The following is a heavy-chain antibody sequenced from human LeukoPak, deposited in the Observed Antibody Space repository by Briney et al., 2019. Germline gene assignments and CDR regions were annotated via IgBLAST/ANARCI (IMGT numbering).Heavy chain of an antibody. CDR2: IIPIFGTA. Sequence: SVKVSCKASGGTFSSYAISWVRQAPGQGLEWMGRIIPIFGTANYAQKFQGRVTITTDESTSTAYMELSSLRSEDTAVYYCARGRDGYNQYDYWGQGTLVTVSS. V-gene: IGHV1-69*05. CDR3: ARGRDGYNQYDY. J-gene: IGHJ4*02. CDR1: GGTFSSYA. D-gene: IGHD5-24*01.